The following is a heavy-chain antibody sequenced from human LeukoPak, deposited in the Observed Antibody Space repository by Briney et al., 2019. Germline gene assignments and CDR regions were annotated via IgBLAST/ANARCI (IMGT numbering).Heavy chain of an antibody. V-gene: IGHV4-4*02. CDR2: IYHSGST. J-gene: IGHJ6*02. D-gene: IGHD2-21*02. CDR3: ARRKAYCGGDCYSWDV. CDR1: GGSISSSNW. Sequence: SETLSRTCSVSGGSISSSNWWSWVRQPPGKGLEWIGEIYHSGSTNYNPSLKSRVTISVDTSKNQFSLKLSSVTAADTAVYYCARRKAYCGGDCYSWDVWGQGTTVTVSS.